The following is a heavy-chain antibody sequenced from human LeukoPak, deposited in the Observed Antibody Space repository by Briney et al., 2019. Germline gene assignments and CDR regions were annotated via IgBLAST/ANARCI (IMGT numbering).Heavy chain of an antibody. J-gene: IGHJ3*02. Sequence: GGSLRLSCAASGFTFKFYSMNWVRQAPGKGLEWVSYIGSSGSTVYYADSVKGRFTISRDNAKNSMYLQMNSLRDEDTAVYYCARDTLVYADSPDAFDIWGQGTMVTVSS. V-gene: IGHV3-48*02. CDR1: GFTFKFYS. CDR2: IGSSGSTV. CDR3: ARDTLVYADSPDAFDI. D-gene: IGHD4-17*01.